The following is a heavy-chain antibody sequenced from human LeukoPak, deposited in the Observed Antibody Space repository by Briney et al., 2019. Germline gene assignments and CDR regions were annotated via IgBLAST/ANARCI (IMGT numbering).Heavy chain of an antibody. CDR2: INPNSGGT. Sequence: GASVKVSCKASGYTLTGYYMHWVRQAHGQGREWMGWINPNSGGTNYAQKVQGRVTMTRDTSISTAYMELSRLRSDDTAVYYCARDRITGPMDVWGKGTPVTVSS. D-gene: IGHD2-15*01. V-gene: IGHV1-2*02. CDR3: ARDRITGPMDV. J-gene: IGHJ6*03. CDR1: GYTLTGYY.